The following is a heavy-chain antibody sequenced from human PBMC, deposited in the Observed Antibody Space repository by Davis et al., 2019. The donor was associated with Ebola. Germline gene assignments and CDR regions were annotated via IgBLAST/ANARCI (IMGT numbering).Heavy chain of an antibody. CDR3: ARGGYCSSTSCYGGYYYYGMDV. D-gene: IGHD2-2*01. J-gene: IGHJ6*02. CDR1: GYTFTSYY. CDR2: INPSGGST. Sequence: ASVKVSCKASGYTFTSYYMHWVRQAPGQGLEWMGIINPSGGSTSYAQKFQGRVTMTRDTSTSTVYMELSSLRSEDTAVYYCARGGYCSSTSCYGGYYYYGMDVWGQGTTVTVSS. V-gene: IGHV1-46*01.